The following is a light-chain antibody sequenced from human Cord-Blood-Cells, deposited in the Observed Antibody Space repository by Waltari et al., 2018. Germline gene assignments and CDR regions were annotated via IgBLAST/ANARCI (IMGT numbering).Light chain of an antibody. CDR1: SIDVAGSNY. CDR3: SSYTSSSTVV. J-gene: IGLJ2*01. V-gene: IGLV2-14*01. CDR2: NVS. Sequence: QSALPQPASVSGSPGQSIPISRTGTSIDVAGSNYVSWYQQHPGKAPKLMIYNVSNRPSGVSNRFSGSKSGNTASLTISGLQAEDEADYYCSSYTSSSTVVFGGGTKLTVL.